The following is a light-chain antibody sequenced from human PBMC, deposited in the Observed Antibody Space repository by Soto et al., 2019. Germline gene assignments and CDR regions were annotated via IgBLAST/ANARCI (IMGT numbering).Light chain of an antibody. CDR1: SSDVGNYKL. V-gene: IGLV2-23*02. CDR2: DVN. CDR3: CSYAGPHARYV. J-gene: IGLJ1*01. Sequence: QSALTQPASVSGSPGQSITISCTGTSSDVGNYKLVSWYQHHPGRAPKLIIYDVNERPSGVSNRFSGSKSGNTAALTISGLQAEDEGDYYCCSYAGPHARYVFGTGTKLTVL.